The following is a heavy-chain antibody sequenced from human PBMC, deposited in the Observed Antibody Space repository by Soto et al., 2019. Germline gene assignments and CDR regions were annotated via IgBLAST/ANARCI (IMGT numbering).Heavy chain of an antibody. D-gene: IGHD3-10*01. Sequence: ASVTVSCKASGYTFTSYYLHWVRQAHGQGLEWMGIINPSGGHTSYAQKFHGRVTMTSDTSTSTVYMELSSLISEDTAVYYCARGPLRGFGELLPYYYDMDVWGQGTTVTVS. CDR3: ARGPLRGFGELLPYYYDMDV. J-gene: IGHJ6*02. CDR1: GYTFTSYY. V-gene: IGHV1-46*01. CDR2: INPSGGHT.